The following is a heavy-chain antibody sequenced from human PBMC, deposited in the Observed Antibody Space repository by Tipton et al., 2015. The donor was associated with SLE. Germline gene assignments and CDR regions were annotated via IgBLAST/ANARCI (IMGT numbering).Heavy chain of an antibody. CDR3: ARDRDYYGSGPDAFDI. D-gene: IGHD3-10*01. CDR1: GFTFSSYW. Sequence: GSLRLSCAASGFTFSSYWMHWVRQAPGKGLEWVSVIYSGGSTYYADSVKGRFTISRDNFKNTLYLQMDSLRAEDTAVYYCARDRDYYGSGPDAFDIWGQGTMVTVSS. J-gene: IGHJ3*02. CDR2: IYSGGST. V-gene: IGHV3-66*02.